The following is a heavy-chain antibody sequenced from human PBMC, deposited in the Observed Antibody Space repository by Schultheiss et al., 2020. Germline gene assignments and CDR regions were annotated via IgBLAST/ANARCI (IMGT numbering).Heavy chain of an antibody. CDR2: ISYDGSNK. Sequence: GGSLRLSCAASGFTFSSYGMHWVRQAPGKGLEWVAVISYDGSNKYYADSVKGRFTISRDNAKNSLYLQMNSLRAEDTAVYYCAKEGPYISRWNGANWFDPWGQGTLVTVSS. J-gene: IGHJ5*02. D-gene: IGHD6-13*01. CDR1: GFTFSSYG. CDR3: AKEGPYISRWNGANWFDP. V-gene: IGHV3-30*18.